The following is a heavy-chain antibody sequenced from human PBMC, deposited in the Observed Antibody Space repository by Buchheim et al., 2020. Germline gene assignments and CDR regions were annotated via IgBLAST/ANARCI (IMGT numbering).Heavy chain of an antibody. D-gene: IGHD3-16*01. CDR2: ISNDGSNQ. CDR3: AKSHTSYPIDY. Sequence: QVQLVASGGGVVQPGRSLRLSCAASGFTFSSYDMHWVRQAPGKGLEWVAVISNDGSNQYYADSVKGRFTISRDNSKNTLYLQMNSLRAEDTAVYYCAKSHTSYPIDYWGQGTL. V-gene: IGHV3-30*18. J-gene: IGHJ4*02. CDR1: GFTFSSYD.